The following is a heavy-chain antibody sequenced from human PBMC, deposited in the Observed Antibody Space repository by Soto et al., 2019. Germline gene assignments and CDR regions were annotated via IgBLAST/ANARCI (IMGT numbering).Heavy chain of an antibody. J-gene: IGHJ3*02. Sequence: ASVKVSCKASGCTFTSYYMHWVRQAPGQGLEWMGIINPSGGSTSYAQKFQGRVTMTRDTSTSTVYMELSSLRSEDTAVYYCARGHYDSISPMNAFDIWGQGTMVTVSS. CDR2: INPSGGST. CDR1: GCTFTSYY. D-gene: IGHD3-22*01. CDR3: ARGHYDSISPMNAFDI. V-gene: IGHV1-46*01.